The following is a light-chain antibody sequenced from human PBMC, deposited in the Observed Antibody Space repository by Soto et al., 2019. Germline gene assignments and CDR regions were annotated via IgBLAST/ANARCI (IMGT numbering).Light chain of an antibody. J-gene: IGLJ3*02. CDR1: NIGSKS. CDR2: YDS. V-gene: IGLV3-21*04. Sequence: SYELTQPPSVSMAPGKTARITCEGNNIGSKSVHWYQQKPGQAPVLVIYYDSDRPSGIPERFSGSNSGNTATLTISRVEAGDEADYYCQVWDSSSDHVVFGGGTKLTVL. CDR3: QVWDSSSDHVV.